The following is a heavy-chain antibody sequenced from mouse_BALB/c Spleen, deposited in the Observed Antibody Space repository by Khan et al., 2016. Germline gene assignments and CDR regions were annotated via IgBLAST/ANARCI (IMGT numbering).Heavy chain of an antibody. CDR3: ANFGSSSYFDY. CDR1: GYSFTNYG. Sequence: QIQLVQSGPELKKPGETVKISCKASGYSFTNYGLNWVKQAPGKGLKWMGWINTNTGEPIYAEEFKGRFAFSLDISASTAYLQINNLKNEDTSTXFCANFGSSSYFDYWGQGTTLTVSS. V-gene: IGHV9-3*02. J-gene: IGHJ2*01. D-gene: IGHD1-1*01. CDR2: INTNTGEP.